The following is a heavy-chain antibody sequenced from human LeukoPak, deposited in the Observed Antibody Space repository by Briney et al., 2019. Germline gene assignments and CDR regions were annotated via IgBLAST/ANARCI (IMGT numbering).Heavy chain of an antibody. CDR3: AREPIRADLDDSSGYSNWFDP. V-gene: IGHV1-69*13. CDR2: IIPIFGTA. CDR1: GGTFSSYA. D-gene: IGHD3-22*01. J-gene: IGHJ5*02. Sequence: SVKVSCKASGGTFSSYAISWVRQAPGQGLEWVGGIIPIFGTANYAQKFQGRVTITADESTSTAYMELSSLRSEDTAVYYCAREPIRADLDDSSGYSNWFDPWGQGTLVTVSS.